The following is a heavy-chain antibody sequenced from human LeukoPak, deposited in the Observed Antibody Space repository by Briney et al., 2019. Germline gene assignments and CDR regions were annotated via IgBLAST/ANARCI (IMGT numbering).Heavy chain of an antibody. D-gene: IGHD3-9*01. J-gene: IGHJ4*02. Sequence: GRSLRLSCAASGFTFSSYGMHWVRQAPGKGLEWVAVISYDGSNKYYADSVKGRLTISRDNSKNTLYLQMNSLRAEDTAVYYCAKDRMDYDILTGSWDYWGQGTLVTVSS. CDR3: AKDRMDYDILTGSWDY. CDR1: GFTFSSYG. CDR2: ISYDGSNK. V-gene: IGHV3-30*18.